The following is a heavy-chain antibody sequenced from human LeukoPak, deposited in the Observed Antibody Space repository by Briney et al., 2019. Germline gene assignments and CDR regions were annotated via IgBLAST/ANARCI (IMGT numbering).Heavy chain of an antibody. CDR3: AKYLYSVSYYGMAV. Sequence: PGGSLRLSCSASGFTFSSNAMSWVRQAPGKGLEWVSAISGSGGSTYYADSVKGRFTISRDNSKNTLYLQMNSLRAEDTALYYCAKYLYSVSYYGMAVWGQGTTVTVSS. J-gene: IGHJ6*02. D-gene: IGHD2-15*01. V-gene: IGHV3-23*01. CDR1: GFTFSSNA. CDR2: ISGSGGST.